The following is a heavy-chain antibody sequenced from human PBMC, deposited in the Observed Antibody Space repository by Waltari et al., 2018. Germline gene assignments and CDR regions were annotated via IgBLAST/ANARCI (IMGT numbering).Heavy chain of an antibody. Sequence: QVQLQQWGAGLLKPSETLSLTCAVYGGSFSGYYWSWIRQPPGKGLEWIGEINHSGSTNYNPSLKSRVTISVDTSKNQFSLKLSSVTAADTAVYYCARGRGYDFWSGYYGYYYMDVWGKGTTVTISS. CDR1: GGSFSGYY. J-gene: IGHJ6*03. CDR2: INHSGST. V-gene: IGHV4-34*01. CDR3: ARGRGYDFWSGYYGYYYMDV. D-gene: IGHD3-3*01.